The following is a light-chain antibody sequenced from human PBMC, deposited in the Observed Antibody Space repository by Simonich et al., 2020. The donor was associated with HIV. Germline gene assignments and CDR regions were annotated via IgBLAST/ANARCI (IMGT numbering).Light chain of an antibody. V-gene: IGLV2-23*02. Sequence: QSALTQPASVSGSPGQSITISCTGTRSDVGSYNLVSWYQQHPGNAPKLLIYDVNKRPSGVPDRFSGSKSGNTASLTISGLQAEDEANYYCCAYAGSSTLVFGGGTKLTVL. J-gene: IGLJ2*01. CDR1: RSDVGSYNL. CDR2: DVN. CDR3: CAYAGSSTLV.